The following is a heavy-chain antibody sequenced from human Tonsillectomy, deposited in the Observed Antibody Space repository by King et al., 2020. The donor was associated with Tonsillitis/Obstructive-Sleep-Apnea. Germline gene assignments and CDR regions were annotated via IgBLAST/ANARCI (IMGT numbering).Heavy chain of an antibody. D-gene: IGHD4-17*01. CDR2: INNNTGNP. Sequence: QLVQSGSELKKPGASVKVSCKASGYTFTSYAMNLVRQAPGQGLEWRGWINNNTGNPTYAQGFTGRFVFSLDTSVSTAYLQISSLKAEDTAVYYCATTELYDYGDYYYYMDVWGKGTRVTVSS. CDR3: ATTELYDYGDYYYYMDV. J-gene: IGHJ6*03. CDR1: GYTFTSYA. V-gene: IGHV7-4-1*02.